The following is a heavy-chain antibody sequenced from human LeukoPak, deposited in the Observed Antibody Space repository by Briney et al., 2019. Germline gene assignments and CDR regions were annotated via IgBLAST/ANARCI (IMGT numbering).Heavy chain of an antibody. CDR1: GYTFTGYY. Sequence: ASVKVSCKASGYTFTGYYMHWVRQAPGQGLEWMGWINPSSGGTNYAQKFQGRVTMTRDTSISTAYMELSRLRSDDTAVYYCAIPAGAAAGYDYWGQGTLVTVSS. CDR2: INPSSGGT. V-gene: IGHV1-2*02. CDR3: AIPAGAAAGYDY. D-gene: IGHD6-13*01. J-gene: IGHJ4*02.